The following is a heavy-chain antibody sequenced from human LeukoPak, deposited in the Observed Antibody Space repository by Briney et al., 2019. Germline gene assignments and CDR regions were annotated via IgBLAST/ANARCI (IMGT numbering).Heavy chain of an antibody. Sequence: SETLSLTCTVSGGSISSYYWSWIWQPAGKGLEWIGRIYTSGSTNYNPSLKSRVTMSVDTSKNQFSLKLSSVTAADTAVYYCARPLMVRGVIRVDAFEIWGQGTMVTVSS. CDR1: GGSISSYY. CDR2: IYTSGST. J-gene: IGHJ3*02. D-gene: IGHD3-10*01. V-gene: IGHV4-4*07. CDR3: ARPLMVRGVIRVDAFEI.